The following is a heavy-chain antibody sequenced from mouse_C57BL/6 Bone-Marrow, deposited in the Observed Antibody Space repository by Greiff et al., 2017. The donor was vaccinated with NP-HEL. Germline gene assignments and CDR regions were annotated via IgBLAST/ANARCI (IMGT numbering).Heavy chain of an antibody. CDR3: EKKGFYYGSPFAY. D-gene: IGHD2-2*01. V-gene: IGHV1-81*01. J-gene: IGHJ3*01. CDR1: GYTFTSYG. Sequence: QVQLQQSGAELARPGASVKLSCKASGYTFTSYGISWVKQRTGQGLEWIGEIYPRSGNTYYNEKFKGKATLTADKSSSTAYMELRSLTSEDSAVYFCEKKGFYYGSPFAYWGQGTLVTVSA. CDR2: IYPRSGNT.